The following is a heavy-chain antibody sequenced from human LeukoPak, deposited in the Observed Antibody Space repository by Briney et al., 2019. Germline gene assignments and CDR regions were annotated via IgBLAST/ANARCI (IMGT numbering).Heavy chain of an antibody. V-gene: IGHV1-2*06. CDR1: GHTFTGYY. Sequence: ASVKVSCKASGHTFTGYYMHWVRQAPGQGLEWMGRINPNSGGTNYAQKFQGRVTITTDESTSTAYMELSSLRSEDTAVYYCARGENRGYCSGGSCYLNWFDPWGQGTLVTVSS. D-gene: IGHD2-15*01. CDR3: ARGENRGYCSGGSCYLNWFDP. CDR2: INPNSGGT. J-gene: IGHJ5*02.